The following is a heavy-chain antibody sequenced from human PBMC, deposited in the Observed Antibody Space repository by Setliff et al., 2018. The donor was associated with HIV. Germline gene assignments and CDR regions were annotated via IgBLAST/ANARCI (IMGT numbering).Heavy chain of an antibody. V-gene: IGHV4-4*08. CDR3: ARDATSEGY. J-gene: IGHJ4*02. CDR2: IYTSGIT. CDR1: GGSISSYY. Sequence: SETLSLTCTVSGGSISSYYWSWIRLPPGKGLEWIGYIYTSGITNYNPSLKSRVTISVDTSENQFSLKLTSVTAADTAMYFCARDATSEGYWGQGTLVTVSS.